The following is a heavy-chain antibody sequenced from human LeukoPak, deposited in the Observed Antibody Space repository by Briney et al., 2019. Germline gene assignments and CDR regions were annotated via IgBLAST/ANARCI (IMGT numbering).Heavy chain of an antibody. CDR3: VRLRGGIQLWGD. D-gene: IGHD5-18*01. Sequence: KTSETLSLTCTVSGGSITSNSYSWGWIRQPPGKGLQWIVTLSYTGTNYYNPSLKSRVTMPVDTSKNQLSLKLSYVTAADTAVYYCVRLRGGIQLWGDWGQGPLVTVSS. CDR1: GGSITSNSYS. CDR2: LSYTGTN. V-gene: IGHV4-39*01. J-gene: IGHJ4*02.